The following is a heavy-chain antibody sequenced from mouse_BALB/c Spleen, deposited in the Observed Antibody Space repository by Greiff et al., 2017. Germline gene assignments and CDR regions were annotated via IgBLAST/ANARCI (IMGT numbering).Heavy chain of an antibody. Sequence: VKLVESGPGLVAPSQSLSITCTVSGFSLTGYGVNWVRQPPGKGLEWLGMIWGDGSTDYNSALKSRLSISKDNSKSQVFLKMNSLQTDDTARYYCARVPYYYGSSYAMDYWGQGTSVTVSS. CDR3: ARVPYYYGSSYAMDY. CDR2: IWGDGST. CDR1: GFSLTGYG. J-gene: IGHJ4*01. D-gene: IGHD1-1*01. V-gene: IGHV2-6-7*01.